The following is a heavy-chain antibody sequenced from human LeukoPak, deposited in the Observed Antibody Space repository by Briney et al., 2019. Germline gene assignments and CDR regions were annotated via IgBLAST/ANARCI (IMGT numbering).Heavy chain of an antibody. CDR1: GFTLSSYW. CDR2: IKQAASET. CDR3: ARYYCGTSTTCYMFDF. V-gene: IGHV3-7*01. J-gene: IGHJ4*02. D-gene: IGHD2-2*01. Sequence: GGSLRLSCAASGFTLSSYWMTWVRQAPGKGLEWVAIIKQAASETYYVGSVKGRFTISRDNAKNSLYLQMSSLRADDTAVYYCARYYCGTSTTCYMFDFWGQGTLVTVSS.